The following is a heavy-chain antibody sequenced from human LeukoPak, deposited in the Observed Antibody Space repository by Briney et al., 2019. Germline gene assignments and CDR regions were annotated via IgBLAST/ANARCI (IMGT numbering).Heavy chain of an antibody. CDR3: ARPRIAARPGYFQH. D-gene: IGHD6-6*01. J-gene: IGHJ1*01. Sequence: SETLSLTCAVYGGSFSGYYWIWIRQPPGKGLEWLGYIYYSGSTNYNPSLKSRVTISVDTSKNQFSLKLSSVTAADTAVYYCARPRIAARPGYFQHWGQGTLVTVSS. V-gene: IGHV4-59*01. CDR1: GGSFSGYY. CDR2: IYYSGST.